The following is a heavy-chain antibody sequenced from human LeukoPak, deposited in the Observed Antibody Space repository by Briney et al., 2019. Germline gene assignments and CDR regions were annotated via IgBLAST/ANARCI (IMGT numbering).Heavy chain of an antibody. Sequence: KSGESLKISCKGSGYTFTSNGMNWVRQAPGQGLEWMGWINTNTGNPTYAQDFTGRCVFSLDTSVNTAYLQISSLKTDDTAVYYCARVGVVIGGYFDYWGQGTLVTVSS. CDR2: INTNTGNP. CDR3: ARVGVVIGGYFDY. J-gene: IGHJ4*02. D-gene: IGHD3-10*01. CDR1: GYTFTSNG. V-gene: IGHV7-4-1*02.